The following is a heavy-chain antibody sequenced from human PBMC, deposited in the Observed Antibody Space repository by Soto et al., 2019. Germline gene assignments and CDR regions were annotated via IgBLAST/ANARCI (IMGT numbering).Heavy chain of an antibody. D-gene: IGHD4-17*01. CDR2: MNPNSGNT. Sequence: ASVKVSCKASGYTFTSYDINWVRQATGQGLEWVGWMNPNSGNTDYAQNFQGRVTLTRNTSISTAYMELSSLRSEDTAMYYCALDYGGTSGWFDPWGQGTLVTVSS. CDR1: GYTFTSYD. J-gene: IGHJ5*02. V-gene: IGHV1-8*01. CDR3: ALDYGGTSGWFDP.